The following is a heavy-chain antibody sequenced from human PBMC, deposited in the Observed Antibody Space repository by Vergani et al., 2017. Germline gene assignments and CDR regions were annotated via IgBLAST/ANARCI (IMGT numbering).Heavy chain of an antibody. J-gene: IGHJ4*02. CDR1: GFPLSNAW. V-gene: IGHV3-74*01. CDR3: ARDGAGTIDFDY. CDR2: VGFDGSDT. Sequence: EVQLVESGGGLVQPGGSLRLSCAASGFPLSNAWIHWVRQGPGKGLEWVSRVGFDGSDTVYADSVKGRFTISQDSAMNTVHLQMTNVRAEDTAVYFCARDGAGTIDFDYWGPGILVTVSS. D-gene: IGHD1-26*01.